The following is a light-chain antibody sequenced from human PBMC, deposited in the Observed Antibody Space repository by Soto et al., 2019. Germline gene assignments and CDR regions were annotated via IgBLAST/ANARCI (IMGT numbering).Light chain of an antibody. CDR3: QQYNKWPAT. CDR1: LSVSSS. Sequence: TQSADALSTSPGEGATLSCRASLSVSSSLAWYQQKPGQAPRLLIYGTSTRATGIPARFSGSGSGTEFTITISSLQSEDFAVYYCQQYNKWPATFGQGTKVDIK. V-gene: IGKV3-15*01. CDR2: GTS. J-gene: IGKJ1*01.